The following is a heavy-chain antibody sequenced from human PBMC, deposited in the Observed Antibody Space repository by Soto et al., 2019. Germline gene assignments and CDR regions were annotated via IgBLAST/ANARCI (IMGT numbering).Heavy chain of an antibody. J-gene: IGHJ4*02. Sequence: PSETLSLTCAVYGGSFSGYYWSWIRQPPGKGLEWIGEINHSGSTNYNPSLKSRVTISVDTSKNQFSLKLSSVTAADTAVYYCARGLGYSYGFTFDYWGQGTLVTVSS. CDR1: GGSFSGYY. D-gene: IGHD5-18*01. CDR2: INHSGST. CDR3: ARGLGYSYGFTFDY. V-gene: IGHV4-34*01.